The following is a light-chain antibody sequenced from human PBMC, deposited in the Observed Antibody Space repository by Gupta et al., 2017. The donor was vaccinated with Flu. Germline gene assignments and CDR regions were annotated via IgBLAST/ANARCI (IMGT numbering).Light chain of an antibody. CDR2: WAS. Sequence: DTVMTQSPDSLAVSLGERATINYKSSQSVLYSSNNRNYLAWYQQKPGQPPKLLIYWASTRESGVPDRFSGGGSGTDFTLTISSLQAEDVAVYYCQQYYSTPLTFGGGTKVEIK. CDR3: QQYYSTPLT. J-gene: IGKJ4*01. CDR1: QSVLYSSNNRNY. V-gene: IGKV4-1*01.